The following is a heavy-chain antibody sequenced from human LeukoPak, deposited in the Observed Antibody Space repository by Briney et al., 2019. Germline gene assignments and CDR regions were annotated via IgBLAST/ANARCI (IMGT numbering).Heavy chain of an antibody. CDR1: GFTFSAYG. CDR3: AKDTLTMLRGVMMFDY. CDR2: IRYDGSNK. V-gene: IGHV3-30*02. J-gene: IGHJ4*02. D-gene: IGHD3-10*01. Sequence: GGSLRLSCAASGFTFSAYGMHWVRQAPGKGREWVAFIRYDGSNKDYADCVKGRFTIYRDNSKNTLYLQMNSLRADDTAVYYCAKDTLTMLRGVMMFDYWGQGTLVTVSS.